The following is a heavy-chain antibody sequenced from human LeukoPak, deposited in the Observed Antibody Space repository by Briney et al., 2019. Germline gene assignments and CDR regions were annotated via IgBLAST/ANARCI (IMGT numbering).Heavy chain of an antibody. V-gene: IGHV4-39*07. CDR2: IYYSGST. CDR1: GGSVSSSPYY. Sequence: SETLSLTCTVSGGSVSSSPYYWGWIRQPPGKGLEWIGSIYYSGSTYYNPSLKSRVTMSVDTSKNQFSLKLSSVTAADTAVYYCANEGYSSGWYDDNYWGQGTLVTVSS. D-gene: IGHD6-19*01. CDR3: ANEGYSSGWYDDNY. J-gene: IGHJ4*02.